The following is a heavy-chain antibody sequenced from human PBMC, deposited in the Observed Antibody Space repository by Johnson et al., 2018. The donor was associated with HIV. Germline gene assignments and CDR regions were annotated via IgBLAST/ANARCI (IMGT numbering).Heavy chain of an antibody. J-gene: IGHJ3*02. CDR1: GFTFSSYA. CDR3: AVVALPMYWYDAFDI. Sequence: EQLVESGGGLVQPGGSLRLSCAASGFTFSSYAMHWVRQAPGKGLEYVSAISSNGGSTYYANSVKGRFTISRDNSKNTLYLQMNSLRAEDTAVYYCAVVALPMYWYDAFDIWGQGTMVTVSS. V-gene: IGHV3-64*01. D-gene: IGHD2-21*01. CDR2: ISSNGGST.